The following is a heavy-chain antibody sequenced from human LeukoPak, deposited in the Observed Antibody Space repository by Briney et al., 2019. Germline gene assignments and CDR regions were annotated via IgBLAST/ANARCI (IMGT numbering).Heavy chain of an antibody. CDR2: IMPILGIA. CDR3: ARARDVEWELLRFDY. J-gene: IGHJ4*02. CDR1: GGTFSSYA. D-gene: IGHD1-26*01. V-gene: IGHV1-69*04. Sequence: GASVKVSCKASGGTFSSYAISWVRQGPGQGLEWMGRIMPILGIANYAQKFQGRVTITADKSTSTAYVELSSLRSEDTAVYYCARARDVEWELLRFDYWGQGTLVTVSS.